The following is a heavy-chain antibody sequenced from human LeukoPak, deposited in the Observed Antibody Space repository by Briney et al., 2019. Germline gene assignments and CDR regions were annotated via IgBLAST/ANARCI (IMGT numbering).Heavy chain of an antibody. Sequence: PGGSLRLSCAPSGFTFSSYAMSWVRQAPGKGLEWVSSISGSGGSTYYADSVKGRFTISRDNSKNTLYLQMNSLRAEDTAVYYCAKVPSVRQQLGWWFDPWGQGTLVTVSS. CDR1: GFTFSSYA. V-gene: IGHV3-23*01. D-gene: IGHD6-13*01. CDR2: ISGSGGST. CDR3: AKVPSVRQQLGWWFDP. J-gene: IGHJ5*02.